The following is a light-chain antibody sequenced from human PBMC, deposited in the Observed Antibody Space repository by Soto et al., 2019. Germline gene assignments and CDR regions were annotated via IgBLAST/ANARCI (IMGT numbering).Light chain of an antibody. V-gene: IGKV3-20*01. CDR2: AAS. CDR1: QSVSDNY. Sequence: EIVLTQSPGTLSSSPGERVILSCRASQSVSDNYLAWYQQKPGQRPRLLIYAASSRATGIPDRFSGSGSGTEFPLTISSLEPEDFAVYYCQQYAASPWAFGQGTKVEI. J-gene: IGKJ1*01. CDR3: QQYAASPWA.